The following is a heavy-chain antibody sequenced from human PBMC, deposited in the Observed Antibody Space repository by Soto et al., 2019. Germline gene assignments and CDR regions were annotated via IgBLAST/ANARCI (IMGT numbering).Heavy chain of an antibody. D-gene: IGHD2-8*02. Sequence: PSETLSITCAVYGGSFSGYYWTWIRQPPGTGLEWIGEINHSGSTNYNPSLKSRVTISVDTSKNQFSLKLTSVTAADTAVYHCARDKITGLFDYWGPGTLVTVSS. CDR2: INHSGST. CDR1: GGSFSGYY. J-gene: IGHJ4*02. V-gene: IGHV4-34*01. CDR3: ARDKITGLFDY.